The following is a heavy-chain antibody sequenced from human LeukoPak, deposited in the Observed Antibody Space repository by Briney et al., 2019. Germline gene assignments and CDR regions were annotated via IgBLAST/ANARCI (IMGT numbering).Heavy chain of an antibody. Sequence: GGSLRLSCVTSGFTFSSYAMSWVRQAPGKGLEWVSVIYGGGNIYYADSVKGRFTISRDNSKNTLYLQMNSLRAEDTAVYYCARGAGYNYPYYFDYWGQGTLVTVSS. D-gene: IGHD5-24*01. V-gene: IGHV3-53*01. CDR1: GFTFSSYA. CDR3: ARGAGYNYPYYFDY. J-gene: IGHJ4*02. CDR2: IYGGGNI.